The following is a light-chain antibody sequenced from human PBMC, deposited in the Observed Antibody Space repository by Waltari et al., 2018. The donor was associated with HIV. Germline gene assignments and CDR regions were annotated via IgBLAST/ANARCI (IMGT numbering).Light chain of an antibody. Sequence: DIQMTQSPSSLSASVGDRVTITCRASKSISTYLNWYQQKPGKAPILLIYAASSLQSGVPSRFSGSGSGTDFTLTISSLQPEDFATYYCQQSYVTPPWTFGQGTKVEIK. J-gene: IGKJ1*01. V-gene: IGKV1-39*01. CDR1: KSISTY. CDR2: AAS. CDR3: QQSYVTPPWT.